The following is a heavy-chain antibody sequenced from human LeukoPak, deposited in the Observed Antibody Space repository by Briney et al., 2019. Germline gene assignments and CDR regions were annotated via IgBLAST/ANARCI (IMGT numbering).Heavy chain of an antibody. D-gene: IGHD3-16*02. Sequence: PGGSLRLSCAASGFTVSSNYMSWVRQAPGKGLEWVSVIYSGGSTYYADSVKGRFTISRDNSENTLYLQMNSLRAEDTAVYYCASFIYVWGSYPTDYWGQGTLVTVSS. CDR2: IYSGGST. CDR1: GFTVSSNY. V-gene: IGHV3-66*01. CDR3: ASFIYVWGSYPTDY. J-gene: IGHJ4*02.